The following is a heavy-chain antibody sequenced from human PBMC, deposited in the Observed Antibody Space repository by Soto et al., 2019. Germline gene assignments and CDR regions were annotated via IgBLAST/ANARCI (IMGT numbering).Heavy chain of an antibody. D-gene: IGHD1-26*01. CDR3: AKGGAGYYYGMDV. V-gene: IGHV3-23*01. CDR1: GFTFSSYA. J-gene: IGHJ6*02. Sequence: LRLSCAASGFTFSSYAMSWVRQAPGKGLEWVSAISGSGGSTYYADSVKGRFTISRDNSKNTLYLQMNSLRAEDTAVYYCAKGGAGYYYGMDVWGQGTTVTVSS. CDR2: ISGSGGST.